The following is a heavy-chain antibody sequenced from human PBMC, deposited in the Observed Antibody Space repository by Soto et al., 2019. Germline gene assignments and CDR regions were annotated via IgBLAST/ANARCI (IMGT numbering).Heavy chain of an antibody. Sequence: QVQLQESGPGLVEPSETLSLTCTVSGGSISGGGYYWTWIRQHPGKGLEWVGYIYHSGSTYYNPSLKSRVAMSIDTSKNQCSLRLTSLTAADTALYFCARVGGATALGWIDSWGQGTLVTVSS. D-gene: IGHD3-16*01. J-gene: IGHJ4*02. CDR2: IYHSGST. CDR3: ARVGGATALGWIDS. CDR1: GGSISGGGYY. V-gene: IGHV4-31*03.